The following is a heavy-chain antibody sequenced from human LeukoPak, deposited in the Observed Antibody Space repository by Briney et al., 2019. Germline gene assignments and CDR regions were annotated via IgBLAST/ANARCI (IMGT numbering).Heavy chain of an antibody. Sequence: GGSLRLSCAASGFAFSDYYMTWVRQAPGKGLECVSYIGSRGSPIYCADSLKGRFTISRDNAKNSLYLQMNSLRAEDTAVYYCARVGTGWGAFDFWGQGTMVTVSS. CDR2: IGSRGSPI. CDR1: GFAFSDYY. J-gene: IGHJ3*01. D-gene: IGHD6-19*01. V-gene: IGHV3-11*04. CDR3: ARVGTGWGAFDF.